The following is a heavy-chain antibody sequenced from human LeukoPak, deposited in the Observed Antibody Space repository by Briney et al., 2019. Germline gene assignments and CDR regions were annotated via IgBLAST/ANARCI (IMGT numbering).Heavy chain of an antibody. CDR1: GFTFGAYW. CDR2: INSDGSNT. D-gene: IGHD6-19*01. Sequence: PGGSLRLSCAASGFTFGAYWMSWFRQAPGKGPMWVSRINSDGSNTFSADFVKGRFTISRDNAKNTLYLQMNSLRAEDTAVYYCASSSGWLIDNWGQGTLVTVSS. J-gene: IGHJ4*02. CDR3: ASSSGWLIDN. V-gene: IGHV3-74*01.